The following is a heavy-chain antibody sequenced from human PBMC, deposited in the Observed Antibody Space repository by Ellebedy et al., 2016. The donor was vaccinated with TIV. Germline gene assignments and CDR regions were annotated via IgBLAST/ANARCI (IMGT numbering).Heavy chain of an antibody. V-gene: IGHV6-1*01. CDR1: GDSVSTDIG. J-gene: IGHJ5*02. D-gene: IGHD3-10*01. Sequence: SQTLSLTCVISGDSVSTDIGWNWIRQSPSRGLEWLGRTYYRSKWNNDYAVSLKSRITINPDTSKNQFSLQLNSVTPEDTAMYYCTRVYSGRWSWGQGTLVTVSS. CDR3: TRVYSGRWS. CDR2: TYYRSKWNN.